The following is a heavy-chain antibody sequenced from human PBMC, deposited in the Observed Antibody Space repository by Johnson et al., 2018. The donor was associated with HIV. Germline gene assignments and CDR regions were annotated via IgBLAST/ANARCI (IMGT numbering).Heavy chain of an antibody. D-gene: IGHD1-26*01. CDR2: ISYDGSKK. J-gene: IGHJ3*02. Sequence: QVQLVESGGGVVQPGRSLRLSCAASGFTFSSYAMHWVRQAPGKWLEWVAVISYDGSKKYYADSVKGRFTISRDNSKNTLYLQMNSLRAEDTAVYYCAARGSGSYYVLLGAFDIWGQGTMVTVSS. CDR1: GFTFSSYA. CDR3: AARGSGSYYVLLGAFDI. V-gene: IGHV3-30-3*01.